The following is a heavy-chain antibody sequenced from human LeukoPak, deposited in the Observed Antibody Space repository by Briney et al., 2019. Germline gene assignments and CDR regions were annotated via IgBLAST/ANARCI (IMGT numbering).Heavy chain of an antibody. CDR2: INPNSGGT. J-gene: IGHJ6*03. V-gene: IGHV1-2*02. CDR1: GYTFTGYY. D-gene: IGHD3-10*01. Sequence: GASVKVSCKASGYTFTGYYMHWVRQAPGQGLEWMGWINPNSGGTNYAQKFQGRVTMTRDTSISTAYMELSRLRSDDTAVYYCATPAPHGSDPSLYYYYMDVWGKGTTVTISS. CDR3: ATPAPHGSDPSLYYYYMDV.